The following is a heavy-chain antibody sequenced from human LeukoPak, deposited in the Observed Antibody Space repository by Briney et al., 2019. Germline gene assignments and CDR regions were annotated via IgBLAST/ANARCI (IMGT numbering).Heavy chain of an antibody. CDR3: ARGPSGYHNT. V-gene: IGHV3-48*01. CDR2: ITGSLNSI. D-gene: IGHD5-12*01. Sequence: GGSLRLSCAASGFTFSRYTMNWVRQAPGKGLEWISYITGSLNSIHYADSVKGRFTISRDNAKNSVYLQMNGLRLEDTAVYYCARGPSGYHNTGGQGTLVTVSS. J-gene: IGHJ4*02. CDR1: GFTFSRYT.